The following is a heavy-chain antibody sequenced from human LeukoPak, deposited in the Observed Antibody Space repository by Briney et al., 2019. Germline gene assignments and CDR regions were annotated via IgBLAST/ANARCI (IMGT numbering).Heavy chain of an antibody. CDR1: GGSISSYY. D-gene: IGHD3-3*01. J-gene: IGHJ5*02. CDR3: ARALDYDFWSGYYPNWFDP. Sequence: SETLSLTCTVSGGSISSYYWSWIRQPPGKGLEWIGYIYYSGSTNYNPSLKSRVTISVDTSKNQFSLKLSSVTAADTAVYYCARALDYDFWSGYYPNWFDPWGQGTLVTVSS. V-gene: IGHV4-59*01. CDR2: IYYSGST.